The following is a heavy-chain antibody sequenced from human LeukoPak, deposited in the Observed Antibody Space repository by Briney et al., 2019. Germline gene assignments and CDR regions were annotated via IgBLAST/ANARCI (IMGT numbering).Heavy chain of an antibody. CDR3: ARVGFGGNTFDY. V-gene: IGHV3-20*04. J-gene: IGHJ4*02. Sequence: PGGSLRLSCAASGFIFDDYGMSWVRQGPGKGLEWVSDINWNGGSTGYADSVKGRFTTSRDNAKMSLFLQMYSLRAEDTAFYYCARVGFGGNTFDYWGQGILVTVSS. CDR2: INWNGGST. D-gene: IGHD4-23*01. CDR1: GFIFDDYG.